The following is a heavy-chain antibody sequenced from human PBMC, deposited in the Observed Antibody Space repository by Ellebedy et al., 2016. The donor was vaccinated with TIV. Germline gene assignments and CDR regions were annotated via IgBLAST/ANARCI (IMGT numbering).Heavy chain of an antibody. J-gene: IGHJ4*02. Sequence: ASVKVSCXASGYTFTSYGISWVRQAPGQGLEWMGWISAYNGNTNYAQKLQGRVTMTTDTSTSTAYMELRSLRSDDTAVYYCARDGGFRGVVDFEGFDYWGQGTLVTVSS. CDR3: ARDGGFRGVVDFEGFDY. D-gene: IGHD3-16*01. CDR1: GYTFTSYG. V-gene: IGHV1-18*01. CDR2: ISAYNGNT.